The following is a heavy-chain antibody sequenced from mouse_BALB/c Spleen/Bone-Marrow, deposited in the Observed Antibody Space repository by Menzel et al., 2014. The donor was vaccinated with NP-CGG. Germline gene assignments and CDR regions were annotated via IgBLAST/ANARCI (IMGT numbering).Heavy chain of an antibody. V-gene: IGHV14-3*02. Sequence: VRLKQSGAELVKPGASVKLSCTASDFNIKDAYMHWVKQRPEQGLEWIGRIDPANVNTKYDTKFQGKATITADTPSNTAYLLLSSLTSEDTAVYYCAVYYYGRSSFAYWGQGTLVTVSA. J-gene: IGHJ3*01. CDR1: DFNIKDAY. CDR3: AVYYYGRSSFAY. CDR2: IDPANVNT. D-gene: IGHD1-1*01.